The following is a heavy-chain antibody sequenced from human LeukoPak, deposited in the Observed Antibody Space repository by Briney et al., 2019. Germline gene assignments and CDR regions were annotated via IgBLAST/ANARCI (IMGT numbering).Heavy chain of an antibody. V-gene: IGHV1-3*03. CDR3: ARARYETRIWPKSRYDYYHYMDV. J-gene: IGHJ6*03. CDR2: INAGNGNR. CDR1: GYTFTSYT. Sequence: GASVKVSCKASGYTFTSYTIHWVRQAPGQRLEWMGWINAGNGNRKYSHEFQDRVTITRDTSASTAYMELSSLRSEDMAVYYCARARYETRIWPKSRYDYYHYMDVWGKGTTVTVSS. D-gene: IGHD3-3*01.